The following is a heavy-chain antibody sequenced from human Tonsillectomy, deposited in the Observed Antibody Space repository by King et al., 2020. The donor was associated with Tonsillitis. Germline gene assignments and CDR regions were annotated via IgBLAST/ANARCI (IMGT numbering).Heavy chain of an antibody. CDR1: GVSISSGGYY. CDR3: ARCIAATDYFDF. V-gene: IGHV4-31*03. J-gene: IGHJ4*02. CDR2: IYYTGSA. D-gene: IGHD6-13*01. Sequence: QLQESGPGLVKPSQTLSLTCTVSGVSISSGGYYLSWIRQHPGKGLEWLGYIYYTGSAYYNPSLKSRVTISLHMSKKQFSLNLISVTAADTAVYYCARCIAATDYFDFWGQGTLLTVSS.